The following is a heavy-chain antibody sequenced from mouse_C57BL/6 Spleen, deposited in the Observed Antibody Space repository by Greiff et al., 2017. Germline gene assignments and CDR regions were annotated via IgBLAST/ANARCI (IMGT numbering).Heavy chain of an antibody. CDR1: GYSITSGYY. J-gene: IGHJ2*01. CDR3: ARGTMVTTVFDY. Sequence: ESGPGLVKPSQSLSLTCSVTGYSITSGYYWNWIRQFPGNKLEWMGYISYDGSNNYNPSLKNRISITRDTSKNQFFLKLNSVTTEDTATYYCARGTMVTTVFDYWGQGTTLTVSS. CDR2: ISYDGSN. V-gene: IGHV3-6*01. D-gene: IGHD2-2*01.